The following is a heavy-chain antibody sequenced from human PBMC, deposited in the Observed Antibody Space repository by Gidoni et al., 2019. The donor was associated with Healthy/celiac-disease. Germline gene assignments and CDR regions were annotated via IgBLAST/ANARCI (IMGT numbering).Heavy chain of an antibody. D-gene: IGHD3-3*01. Sequence: QLQLQESGPGLGKPSETLSLTCTVSGGSIRSSSYYWGWIRQPPGKGLEWIGSIYYSGSTYYNPSLKSRVTISVDTSKNQFSLKLSSVTAADTAVYYCARHSFLEWLPFDYWGQGTLVTVSS. CDR1: GGSIRSSSYY. CDR2: IYYSGST. CDR3: ARHSFLEWLPFDY. J-gene: IGHJ4*02. V-gene: IGHV4-39*01.